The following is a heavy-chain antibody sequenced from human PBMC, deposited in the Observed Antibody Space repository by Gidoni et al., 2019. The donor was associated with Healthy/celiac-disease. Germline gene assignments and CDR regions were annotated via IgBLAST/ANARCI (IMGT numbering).Heavy chain of an antibody. D-gene: IGHD1-26*01. CDR3: ARDTTEWENDAFDI. Sequence: QVQLQESGSGLVKPSQTLFHTCSVSGGPISSGGYYWSWIRQHPGKGLEWIGYIYYSGSTYYNPTLKSRVTISVDTSKNQFSLKLSSVTAADTAVYYCARDTTEWENDAFDIWGQGTMVTVSS. CDR2: IYYSGST. V-gene: IGHV4-31*03. J-gene: IGHJ3*02. CDR1: GGPISSGGYY.